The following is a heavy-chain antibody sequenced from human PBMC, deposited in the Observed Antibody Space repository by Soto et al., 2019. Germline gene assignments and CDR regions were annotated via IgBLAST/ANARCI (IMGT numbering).Heavy chain of an antibody. CDR1: GFTFNSYD. CDR2: LNSHDGLT. D-gene: IGHD5-12*01. J-gene: IGHJ4*02. Sequence: GGSLRLSCAASGFTFNSYDMNWVRQAPGKGLEWVSSLNSHDGLTHYADSVKGRFAISGDNARNSLYLQMNSLRVEDTAVYYCTRGGYNEGGFDYWGQGNLATVSS. CDR3: TRGGYNEGGFDY. V-gene: IGHV3-21*01.